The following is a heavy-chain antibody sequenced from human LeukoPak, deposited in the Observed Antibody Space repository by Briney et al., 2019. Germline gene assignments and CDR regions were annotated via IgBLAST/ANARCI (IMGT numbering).Heavy chain of an antibody. Sequence: SQTLSLTCAISGDSVSSNGAAWIWVRQSPSRGLEWLGRTYYRSKWYNDYAVTVKSRIAINPDTSKNHFSLQLNSVTPEDTAVYYCARVGGSYSYGLDVWGQGTTVTVSS. J-gene: IGHJ6*02. V-gene: IGHV6-1*01. CDR2: TYYRSKWYN. D-gene: IGHD3-3*01. CDR3: ARVGGSYSYGLDV. CDR1: GDSVSSNGAA.